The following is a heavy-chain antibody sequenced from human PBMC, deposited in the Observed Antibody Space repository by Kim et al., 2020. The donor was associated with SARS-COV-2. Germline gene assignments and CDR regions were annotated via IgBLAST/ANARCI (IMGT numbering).Heavy chain of an antibody. CDR2: ISGSGGST. Sequence: GGSLRLSCAASGFTFSSYAMSWVRQAPGKGLEWVSAISGSGGSTYYADSVKGRFTISRDNSKNTLYLQMNSLRAEDTAVYYCAKWSRKWELLRAPSFGYWGQGTLRTVSS. CDR1: GFTFSSYA. J-gene: IGHJ4*02. D-gene: IGHD1-26*01. CDR3: AKWSRKWELLRAPSFGY. V-gene: IGHV3-23*01.